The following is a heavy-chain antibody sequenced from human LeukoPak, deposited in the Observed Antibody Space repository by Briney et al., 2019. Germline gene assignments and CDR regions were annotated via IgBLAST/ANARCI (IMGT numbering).Heavy chain of an antibody. CDR1: GGSISSYY. J-gene: IGHJ4*02. V-gene: IGHV4-59*08. Sequence: PSETLSLTCTVSGGSISSYYWSWIRQPPGKGLEWIGDIYYSGSTNYNPSLKSRVTLSVDTSKNHFSLRLSSVTAADTAVYYCARVGAAKRDFDSWGQGDPGHRLL. CDR3: ARVGAAKRDFDS. D-gene: IGHD1-26*01. CDR2: IYYSGST.